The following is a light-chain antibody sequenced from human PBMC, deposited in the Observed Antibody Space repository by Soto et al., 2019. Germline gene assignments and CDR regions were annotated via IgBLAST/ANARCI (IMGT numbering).Light chain of an antibody. CDR1: QSVSSSY. CDR2: GAS. CDR3: QQYGSSPLT. J-gene: IGKJ4*01. V-gene: IGKV3-20*01. Sequence: EIVLTQSPVTLSLSPGESATLSCRASQSVSSSYLAWYQQKPGQAPRLLIYGASSRATGIPDRFSGSGSGTDLTLTISRLEPEDFAVYYCQQYGSSPLTFGGGTKVDIK.